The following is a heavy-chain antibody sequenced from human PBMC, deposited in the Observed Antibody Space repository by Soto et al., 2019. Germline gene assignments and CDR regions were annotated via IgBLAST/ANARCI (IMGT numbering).Heavy chain of an antibody. CDR1: GGSISSGGYY. Sequence: QVQLQESGPGLVKPSQTLSLTCTVSGGSISSGGYYWSWIRQHPGKGLEWIGYIYYGGSTYYNPHLKSRVTISVDSSKNQFSLKLSSVTAADTAVYYCAREGGIVGATAADYWGQGTLVTVSS. V-gene: IGHV4-31*03. CDR2: IYYGGST. J-gene: IGHJ4*02. D-gene: IGHD1-26*01. CDR3: AREGGIVGATAADY.